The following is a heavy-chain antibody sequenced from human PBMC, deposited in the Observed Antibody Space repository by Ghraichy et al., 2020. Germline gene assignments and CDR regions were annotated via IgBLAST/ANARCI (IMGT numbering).Heavy chain of an antibody. CDR2: INANTGRT. J-gene: IGHJ5*02. CDR1: GYTFTDYY. V-gene: IGHV1-2*02. CDR3: ARDGTIYSAIWSPQYWFDP. D-gene: IGHD3-9*01. Sequence: ASVKVSCKTSGYTFTDYYIHWVRQAPGQGLEWMGWINANTGRTNYAQKFQGRVTLTRDTSVATAYMEVSRLRSDDTALYYCARDGTIYSAIWSPQYWFDPWGQGTMVTVSS.